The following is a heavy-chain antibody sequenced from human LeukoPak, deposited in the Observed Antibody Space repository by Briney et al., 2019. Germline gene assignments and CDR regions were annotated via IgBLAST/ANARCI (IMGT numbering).Heavy chain of an antibody. D-gene: IGHD1-26*01. CDR1: GGSISSHY. J-gene: IGHJ4*02. CDR3: ARDLGSNYVYFDY. CDR2: IHTSGIT. V-gene: IGHV4-4*07. Sequence: SETLSRTGTVSGGSISSHYWSWLRQPAGKGLEYIGRIHTSGITNYNPSLKSRVTMSGDTSKNQFYLNLRSVTAADTAVYYCARDLGSNYVYFDYWGQGSLVTVSS.